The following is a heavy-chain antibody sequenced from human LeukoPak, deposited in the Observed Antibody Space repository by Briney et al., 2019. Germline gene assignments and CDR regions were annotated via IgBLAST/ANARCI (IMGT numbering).Heavy chain of an antibody. D-gene: IGHD3-22*01. CDR1: GGSISSYY. J-gene: IGHJ4*02. V-gene: IGHV4-4*09. CDR2: IYTSGST. CDR3: ARRARYYDSSGYVYYFDY. Sequence: SETLSLTCTVSGGSISSYYWSWIRQPPGKGLEWMGYIYTSGSTNYNPSLMSRVTISVDTSKNQFSLKLSSVTAADTAVYYCARRARYYDSSGYVYYFDYWGQGTLVTVSS.